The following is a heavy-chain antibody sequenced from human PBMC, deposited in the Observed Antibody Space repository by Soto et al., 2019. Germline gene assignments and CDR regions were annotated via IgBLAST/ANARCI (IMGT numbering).Heavy chain of an antibody. CDR1: GFTVSSNY. Sequence: EVQLVESGGGLVQPGGSLRLSCAASGFTVSSNYMSWVRQAPGKGLEWVSALYSGGSTYYADSVKGRFTISRDNSKNTLYLQMNSLRAEDTAVDYCARDLRMYTSSYWGQGTLVTVSS. CDR3: ARDLRMYTSSY. D-gene: IGHD6-13*01. CDR2: LYSGGST. V-gene: IGHV3-66*01. J-gene: IGHJ4*02.